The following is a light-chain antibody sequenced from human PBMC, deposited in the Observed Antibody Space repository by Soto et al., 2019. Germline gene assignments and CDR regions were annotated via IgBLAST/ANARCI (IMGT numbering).Light chain of an antibody. CDR1: SSDVGGYNY. V-gene: IGLV2-14*01. CDR2: VVS. Sequence: QSVLTQPASVSGSPGQSIAISCTGTSSDVGGYNYVSWHQQHPGKAPKVLISVVSNRPSGVSNRFSGSKSGNTASLTISGLQAEDEADYDCHSYANTNNFVVGTGTKV. J-gene: IGLJ1*01. CDR3: HSYANTNNFV.